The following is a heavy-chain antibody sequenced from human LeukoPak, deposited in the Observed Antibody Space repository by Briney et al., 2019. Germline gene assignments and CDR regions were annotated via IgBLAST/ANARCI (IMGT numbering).Heavy chain of an antibody. J-gene: IGHJ4*02. V-gene: IGHV3-21*01. D-gene: IGHD6-19*01. CDR2: ISSSSSYI. Sequence: GGSLRLSCAASGFTFSSYSMNWVRQAPGKGLEWVSSISSSSSYIYYADSVKGRFTISRDNAKNSLYLQMNSLRAEDTAVYYCACDYSGWYVGEYDYWGQGTLVTVSS. CDR1: GFTFSSYS. CDR3: ACDYSGWYVGEYDY.